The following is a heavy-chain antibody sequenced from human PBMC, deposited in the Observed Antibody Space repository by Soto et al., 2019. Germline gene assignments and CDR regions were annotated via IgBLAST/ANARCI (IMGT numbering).Heavy chain of an antibody. J-gene: IGHJ6*03. D-gene: IGHD2-2*01. CDR1: GYTFTSYD. Sequence: ASVKVSCKASGYTFTSYDINWVRQATGQGLEWMGWMNPNSGNTGYAQKFQGRVTMTRNTSISTAYMELSSLRSEDTAVYYCARVADIVVVPAAMSRGYYMHVSGKATTVTVSS. V-gene: IGHV1-8*01. CDR2: MNPNSGNT. CDR3: ARVADIVVVPAAMSRGYYMHV.